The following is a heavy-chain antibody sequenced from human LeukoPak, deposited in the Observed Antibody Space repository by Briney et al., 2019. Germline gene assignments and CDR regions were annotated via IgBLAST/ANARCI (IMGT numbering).Heavy chain of an antibody. J-gene: IGHJ4*02. V-gene: IGHV4-59*01. CDR1: GGSISSYY. CDR3: ARGRITIFGVITPHFDN. D-gene: IGHD3-3*01. Sequence: SETLSLTCTVSGGSISSYYWSWIRRPPGKGLEWIGYIQNSGNSNFNPSLKSRVTISLDTSKNQFSLDLNSVTAADTAMYYCARGRITIFGVITPHFDNWGQGTLVTVSS. CDR2: IQNSGNS.